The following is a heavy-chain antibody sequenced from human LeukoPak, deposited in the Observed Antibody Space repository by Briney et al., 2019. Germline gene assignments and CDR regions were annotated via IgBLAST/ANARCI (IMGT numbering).Heavy chain of an antibody. D-gene: IGHD6-19*01. V-gene: IGHV3-53*01. CDR1: GITVSSNY. CDR2: VYSGGGS. Sequence: GGSLRLSCVVPGITVSSNYVTWVRQAPGKGLEWVSIVYSGGGSNYADSVKGRFTISRDSSKNTLYLQMNSLRAEDTAVYYCARRFSIGWAFDYWGQGTLVTVSA. CDR3: ARRFSIGWAFDY. J-gene: IGHJ4*02.